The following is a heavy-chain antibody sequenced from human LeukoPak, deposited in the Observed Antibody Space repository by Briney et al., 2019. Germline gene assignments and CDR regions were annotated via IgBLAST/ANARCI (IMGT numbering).Heavy chain of an antibody. CDR1: GFTFSSYS. Sequence: GGSLRLSCAASGFTFSSYSMNWVRQAPGKGLEWVSYISSSSSTIYYADSVKGRFTISRDNAKNSLYLQTNSLRDEDTAVYYCARDLVAGRGNYGMDVWGQGTTVTVSS. V-gene: IGHV3-48*02. D-gene: IGHD6-19*01. J-gene: IGHJ6*02. CDR2: ISSSSSTI. CDR3: ARDLVAGRGNYGMDV.